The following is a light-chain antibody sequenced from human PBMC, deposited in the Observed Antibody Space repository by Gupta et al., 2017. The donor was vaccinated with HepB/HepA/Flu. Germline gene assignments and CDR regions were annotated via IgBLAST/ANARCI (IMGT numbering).Light chain of an antibody. Sequence: DIQMTQSPSSLSASVGDRVTITCRASQSISSYLNWYQQKPGKAPKLLIYASSSLQSGVPSRFSGGGSGTDFTLTISSLQPEDFATYYCQQSYITALTFGGGTKVEIK. J-gene: IGKJ4*01. CDR2: ASS. CDR1: QSISSY. CDR3: QQSYITALT. V-gene: IGKV1-39*01.